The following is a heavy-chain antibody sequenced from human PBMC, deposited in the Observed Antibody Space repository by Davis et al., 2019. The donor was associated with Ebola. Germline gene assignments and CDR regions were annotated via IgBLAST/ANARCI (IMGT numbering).Heavy chain of an antibody. V-gene: IGHV3-30*18. Sequence: GESLKISCAASGFTFSSYGMHWVRQAPGKGLEWVAVISYDGSNKYYADSVKGRFTISRDNSKNTLYLQMNSLRAEDTAVYYCAKGRVHGNGMDVWGQGTTVTVSS. CDR3: AKGRVHGNGMDV. J-gene: IGHJ6*02. CDR2: ISYDGSNK. CDR1: GFTFSSYG. D-gene: IGHD1-1*01.